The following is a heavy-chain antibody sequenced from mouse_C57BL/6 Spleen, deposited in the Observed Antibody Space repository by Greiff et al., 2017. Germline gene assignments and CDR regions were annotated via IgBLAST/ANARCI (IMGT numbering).Heavy chain of an antibody. CDR1: GYTFTSYW. D-gene: IGHD1-1*01. CDR2: IYPSDSET. CDR3: ARRDYGKDY. V-gene: IGHV1-61*01. J-gene: IGHJ2*01. Sequence: QVQLQQPGAELVRPGSSVKLSCKASGYTFTSYWMDWVKQRPEQGLEWIGNIYPSDSETHYNQKFKDKATLTVDKSSSTAYMQLSSLTSEDSAVYYCARRDYGKDYWGQGTTVTVSS.